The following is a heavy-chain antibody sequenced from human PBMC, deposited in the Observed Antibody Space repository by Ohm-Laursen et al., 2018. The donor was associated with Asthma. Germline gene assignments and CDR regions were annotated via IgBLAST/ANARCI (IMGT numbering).Heavy chain of an antibody. CDR2: ISYDGSNK. D-gene: IGHD3-22*01. J-gene: IGHJ4*02. Sequence: FLRLSCTASGFTFSSYAMHWVRQAPGKGLEWVAVISYDGSNKYYADSVKGRFTISRDNSKNTLYLQMNSLRAEDTAVYYCASSPGKYLVVILSVYWGQGTLVTVSS. V-gene: IGHV3-30-3*01. CDR1: GFTFSSYA. CDR3: ASSPGKYLVVILSVY.